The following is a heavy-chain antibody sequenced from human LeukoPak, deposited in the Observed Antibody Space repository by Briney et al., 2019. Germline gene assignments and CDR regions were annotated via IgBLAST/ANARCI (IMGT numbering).Heavy chain of an antibody. D-gene: IGHD1-26*01. J-gene: IGHJ4*02. Sequence: GASVKVSCKASGYTFTSYDINWVRQATGQGPEWMGWMNPNSGNAGYAQKFQGRVTMTRNTSIRTAYMELSSLRSEDTAVYYCARGRIVVGADLDYWGQGTLVTVSS. CDR1: GYTFTSYD. CDR3: ARGRIVVGADLDY. CDR2: MNPNSGNA. V-gene: IGHV1-8*01.